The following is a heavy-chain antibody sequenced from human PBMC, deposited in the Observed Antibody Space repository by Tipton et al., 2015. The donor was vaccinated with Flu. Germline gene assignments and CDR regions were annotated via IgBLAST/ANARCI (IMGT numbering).Heavy chain of an antibody. V-gene: IGHV4-4*07. CDR3: ARDYDFWSGYDYYYYGMDV. CDR1: GGSISSYY. Sequence: TLSLTCTVSGGSISSYYWSWIRQPAGKGLEWIGRIYTSGSTNYNPSLKSRVTMSVDTSKNQFSLKLSSVTAADTAVYYCARDYDFWSGYDYYYYGMDVWGQGTTVTVSS. D-gene: IGHD3-3*01. CDR2: IYTSGST. J-gene: IGHJ6*02.